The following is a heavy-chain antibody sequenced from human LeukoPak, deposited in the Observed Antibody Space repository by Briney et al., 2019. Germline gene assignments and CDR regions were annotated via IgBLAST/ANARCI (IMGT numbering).Heavy chain of an antibody. D-gene: IGHD5/OR15-5a*01. V-gene: IGHV3-21*01. CDR3: ARHIIYDDTASWFDP. CDR2: ISSSSSYI. J-gene: IGHJ5*02. CDR1: GFTFSSYS. Sequence: PGGSLRLSCAASGFTFSSYSMNWVRQAPGKGLEWVSSISSSSSYIYYADSVKGRFTISRDNAKNSLYLQMNSLRAEDTAVYYCARHIIYDDTASWFDPWAQGTLVTVSS.